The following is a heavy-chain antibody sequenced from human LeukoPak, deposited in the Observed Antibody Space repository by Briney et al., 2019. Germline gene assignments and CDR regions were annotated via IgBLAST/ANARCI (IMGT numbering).Heavy chain of an antibody. Sequence: SETLSLTCTVSGYSISSGYYWGWIRPPPGKGLEWIGSIYHSGSTYYNPSLKSRVTISVETSKNQFSLKLRSVTAADTAVYYCARDSGITYCYYYMDVWGKGTTVTVSS. CDR2: IYHSGST. V-gene: IGHV4-38-2*02. CDR1: GYSISSGYY. D-gene: IGHD1-14*01. J-gene: IGHJ6*03. CDR3: ARDSGITYCYYYMDV.